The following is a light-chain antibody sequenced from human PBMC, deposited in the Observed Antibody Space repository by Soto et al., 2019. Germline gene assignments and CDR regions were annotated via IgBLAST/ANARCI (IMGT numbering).Light chain of an antibody. CDR1: SGDVGSYNL. J-gene: IGLJ1*01. Sequence: QSALTQPASVSGSPGQSITISCTGTSGDVGSYNLVSWYQQYPGKVPKLIIYEDNKRPSGVSNRFSGSKSGITASLTISGLQAEDEADYYCCSYGGPTTSYVLGSGTKVTAL. CDR2: EDN. CDR3: CSYGGPTTSYV. V-gene: IGLV2-23*01.